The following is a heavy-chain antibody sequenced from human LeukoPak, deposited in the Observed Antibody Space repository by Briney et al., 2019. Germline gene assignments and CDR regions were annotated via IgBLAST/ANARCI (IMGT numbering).Heavy chain of an antibody. CDR3: ARDRGSLTRFDI. V-gene: IGHV4-59*01. J-gene: IGHJ3*02. CDR2: IYYSGST. D-gene: IGHD3-16*01. Sequence: KPSETLSLTCTVSGGSISSYYWSWIRQPPGKGLEWIGYIYYSGSTNYNPSLKSRATISVDTSKNQFSLKLSSVTAADTAVYYCARDRGSLTRFDIWGQGTMVTVSS. CDR1: GGSISSYY.